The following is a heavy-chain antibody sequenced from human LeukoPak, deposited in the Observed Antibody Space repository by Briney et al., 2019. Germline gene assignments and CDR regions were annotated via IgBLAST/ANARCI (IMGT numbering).Heavy chain of an antibody. V-gene: IGHV4-59*01. CDR1: GGSISSYY. CDR2: IFNRGST. CDR3: ARHAWFDP. Sequence: SETLSLTCTVSGGSISSYYWSWIRQPPGKGLEWIGYIFNRGSTNYNPSLKSRVTISVDTSKNQFSLKLTSVTAADTAVYYCARHAWFDPWGQGTLVTVSS. J-gene: IGHJ5*02.